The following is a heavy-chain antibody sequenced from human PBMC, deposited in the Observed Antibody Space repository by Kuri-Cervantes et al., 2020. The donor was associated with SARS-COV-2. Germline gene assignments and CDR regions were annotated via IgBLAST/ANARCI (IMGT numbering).Heavy chain of an antibody. V-gene: IGHV4-61*01. Sequence: GSLRLSCTVSGGSVSSGSYYWSWTRQPPGRGLEWIAYIYYSGSTNYNPSLKSRVTISIDMSRNQFSLKLSSVTAADTAVYYCARDSAIGYSLDYWGQGALVTVSS. CDR2: IYYSGST. CDR3: ARDSAIGYSLDY. J-gene: IGHJ4*02. D-gene: IGHD6-13*01. CDR1: GGSVSSGSYY.